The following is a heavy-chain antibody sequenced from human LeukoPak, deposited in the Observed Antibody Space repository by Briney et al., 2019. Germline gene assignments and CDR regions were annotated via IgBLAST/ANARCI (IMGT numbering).Heavy chain of an antibody. D-gene: IGHD3-22*01. CDR2: ISGSGGST. CDR1: GFTFSSYA. CDR3: AKFAYYDSSGYFDY. V-gene: IGHV3-23*01. Sequence: GGSLRLSCAASGFTFSSYAMSWVRHAPGKGREWVSAISGSGGSTYCADSVKGRFNIYRDNSKNTLYLQMTSLRAEDTAVYYCAKFAYYDSSGYFDYWGQGTLVTVSS. J-gene: IGHJ4*02.